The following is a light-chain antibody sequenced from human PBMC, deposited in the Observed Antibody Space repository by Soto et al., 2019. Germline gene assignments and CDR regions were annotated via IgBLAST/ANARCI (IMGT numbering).Light chain of an antibody. J-gene: IGKJ1*01. CDR2: AAA. V-gene: IGKV1-39*01. Sequence: DIQMTQSPSSLSASVGDRVTITCRASENIARYLNWYQQRPGKAPELLISAAASLQSGVPSRFIGGLSATDFTLNISSLQPEDFSTYYCQQSYSNPRTFRQGTKVEIK. CDR3: QQSYSNPRT. CDR1: ENIARY.